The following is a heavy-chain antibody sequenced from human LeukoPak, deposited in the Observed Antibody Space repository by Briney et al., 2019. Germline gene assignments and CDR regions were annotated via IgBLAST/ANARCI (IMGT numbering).Heavy chain of an antibody. CDR3: ARGDYSYYYGSGSSFDY. V-gene: IGHV1-46*01. CDR2: INPSGGST. CDR1: GYTFTSYY. Sequence: ASVKVSCKASGYTFTSYYMHWVRQAPGQGLEWMGIINPSGGSTSYAQKFQGRVTMTRDMSTSTVYMELSSLRSEDTAVYYCARGDYSYYYGSGSSFDYWGQGTWSPSPQ. D-gene: IGHD3-10*01. J-gene: IGHJ4*02.